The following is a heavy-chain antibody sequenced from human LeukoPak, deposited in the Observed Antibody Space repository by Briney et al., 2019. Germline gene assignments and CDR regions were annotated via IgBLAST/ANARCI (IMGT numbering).Heavy chain of an antibody. Sequence: GGSLRLSCAASGFTFSSCAMHWVRQAPGEGLEWVALISYDGSNKYYADSVKGRSTISRDNSKNTLYLQMYSLRAEDTAVYYCANEIRPNDYWGQGTLVTVSS. CDR1: GFTFSSCA. CDR3: ANEIRPNDY. D-gene: IGHD4-17*01. J-gene: IGHJ4*02. CDR2: ISYDGSNK. V-gene: IGHV3-30-3*02.